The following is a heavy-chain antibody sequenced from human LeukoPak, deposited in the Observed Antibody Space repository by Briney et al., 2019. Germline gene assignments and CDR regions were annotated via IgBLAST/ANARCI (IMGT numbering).Heavy chain of an antibody. J-gene: IGHJ4*02. CDR1: GGSFSGYY. CDR3: ARGGYGGNTEYYFDY. CDR2: INHSGST. D-gene: IGHD4-23*01. V-gene: IGHV4-34*01. Sequence: SQTLSLTCAVYGGSFSGYYWSWIRQPPGKGLEWIGEINHSGSTNYNPSLKSRVTISVDTSKNQFSLKLSSVTAADTAVYYCARGGYGGNTEYYFDYWGQGTLVTVSS.